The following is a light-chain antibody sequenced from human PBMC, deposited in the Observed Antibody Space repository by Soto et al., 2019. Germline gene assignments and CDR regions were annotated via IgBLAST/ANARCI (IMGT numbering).Light chain of an antibody. Sequence: QSALTQPRSVSGSPGQSVTISCAGTSSDVGGYNYVSWYQQLPGKAPKLMIYDVTKRPSGVPHRFSGSKSGNTASLTISGLQAEDEADYYCTSHTSISTYVFGTGTKVTVL. J-gene: IGLJ1*01. CDR1: SSDVGGYNY. CDR2: DVT. V-gene: IGLV2-11*01. CDR3: TSHTSISTYV.